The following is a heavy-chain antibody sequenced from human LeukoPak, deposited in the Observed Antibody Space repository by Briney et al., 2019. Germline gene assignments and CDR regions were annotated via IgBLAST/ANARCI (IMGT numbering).Heavy chain of an antibody. D-gene: IGHD6-13*01. V-gene: IGHV4-31*03. Sequence: PSETLSLTCTVSGGSISSGYYWTWIRQPPGKGLEWMGFISYTGNTYYKSSLKSRITMSVDTSKSHLSLNLSSVTAADTAVYYCARGPSFGSTSRFDLWGRGTLVTVSS. CDR3: ARGPSFGSTSRFDL. J-gene: IGHJ2*01. CDR1: GGSISSGYY. CDR2: ISYTGNT.